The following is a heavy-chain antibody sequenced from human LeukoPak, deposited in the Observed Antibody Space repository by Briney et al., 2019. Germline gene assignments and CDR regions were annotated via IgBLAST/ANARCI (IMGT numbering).Heavy chain of an antibody. CDR3: ARLGAATTPSYYYYYGMDV. V-gene: IGHV3-30-3*01. Sequence: PGGSLRLSCAASGFTFSSYAMHWVRQAPGKGLEWVAVISYDGSNKYYAGSVKGRFTISRDNSKNTLYLQMNSLRAEDTAVYYCARLGAATTPSYYYYYGMDVWGQGTTVTVSS. CDR2: ISYDGSNK. J-gene: IGHJ6*02. CDR1: GFTFSSYA. D-gene: IGHD1-26*01.